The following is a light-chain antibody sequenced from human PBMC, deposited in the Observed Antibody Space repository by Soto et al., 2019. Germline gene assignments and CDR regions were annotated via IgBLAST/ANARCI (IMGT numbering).Light chain of an antibody. V-gene: IGLV1-40*01. CDR3: QSYDSSLSGLYV. CDR2: GNN. Sequence: QLVLTQPPSVSGAPGQRVTISCTGSSSNIGAGYDVDWYQQLPGTAPKLLIYGNNNRPSGVPDRFSGSKSGTSASLAITGLQAEDEADYYCQSYDSSLSGLYVFGTGTKVTVL. CDR1: SSNIGAGYD. J-gene: IGLJ1*01.